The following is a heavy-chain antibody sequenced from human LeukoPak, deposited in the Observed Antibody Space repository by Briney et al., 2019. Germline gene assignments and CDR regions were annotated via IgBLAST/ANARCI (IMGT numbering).Heavy chain of an antibody. CDR1: GGSFSGYY. J-gene: IGHJ4*02. Sequence: SETLSLTCAVYGGSFSGYYWSWIRQPPGKGLEWIGEINHSGSTNYNPSLKSRATISVDTSKNQFSLKLSSVTAADTAVYYCASRPKFVGYCSGGSCYEYYFDYWGQGTLVTVSS. CDR2: INHSGST. V-gene: IGHV4-34*01. D-gene: IGHD2-15*01. CDR3: ASRPKFVGYCSGGSCYEYYFDY.